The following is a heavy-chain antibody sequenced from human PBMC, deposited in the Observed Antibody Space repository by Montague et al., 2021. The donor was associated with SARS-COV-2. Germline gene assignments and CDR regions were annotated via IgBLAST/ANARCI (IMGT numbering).Heavy chain of an antibody. D-gene: IGHD6-19*01. J-gene: IGHJ6*02. Sequence: CAISGDSVFKNRPTSKWHTQAPPSRLEFLGRPYHKYKWYNDYAVSVKSRITINPDTSKNQFSLQLNSVTPEDTAVYYCARGDEEQWLVHYYYYGMDVWGQGTRVTVSS. CDR2: PYHKYKWYN. CDR1: GDSVFKNRPT. CDR3: ARGDEEQWLVHYYYYGMDV. V-gene: IGHV6-1*01.